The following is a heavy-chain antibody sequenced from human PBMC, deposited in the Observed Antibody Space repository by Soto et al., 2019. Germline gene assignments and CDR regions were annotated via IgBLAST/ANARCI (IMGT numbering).Heavy chain of an antibody. CDR1: GLIFSNFG. CDR3: ARDPPTARASAMDV. J-gene: IGHJ6*02. V-gene: IGHV3-33*01. D-gene: IGHD6-6*01. Sequence: GGSLRLSCAASGLIFSNFGMHWVRQAPGKGLEWVAGVWYDGSNGVSADSVKGRFTISRDNSKNTLYRQRTSLRAEHTAVYYCARDPPTARASAMDVWGQGTTVTVSS. CDR2: VWYDGSNG.